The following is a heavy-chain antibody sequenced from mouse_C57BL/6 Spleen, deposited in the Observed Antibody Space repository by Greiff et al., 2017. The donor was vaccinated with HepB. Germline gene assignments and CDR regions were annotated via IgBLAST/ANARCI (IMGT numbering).Heavy chain of an antibody. CDR3: ARDGYYVFAY. V-gene: IGHV5-17*01. CDR1: GFTFSDYG. D-gene: IGHD2-3*01. Sequence: EVHLVESGGGLVKPGGSLKLSCAASGFTFSDYGMHWVRQAPEKGLEWVAYISSGSSTIYYADTVKGRFTISRDNAKNTLFLQMTSLRSEDTGMYYCARDGYYVFAYWGQGTLVTVSA. J-gene: IGHJ3*01. CDR2: ISSGSSTI.